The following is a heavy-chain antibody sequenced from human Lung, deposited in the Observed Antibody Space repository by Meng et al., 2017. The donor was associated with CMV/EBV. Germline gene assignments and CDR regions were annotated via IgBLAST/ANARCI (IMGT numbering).Heavy chain of an antibody. V-gene: IGHV3-30*02. CDR2: IRYDGSNK. CDR1: GFTFSSYG. J-gene: IGHJ6*02. CDR3: ARPLFRQWPTRTGYYGMDL. Sequence: GGSLRLXCAASGFTFSSYGMHWVRQAPGKGLEWVAFIRYDGSNKYYAASVKGRFTISRDNSKTTLYLQMNILRAEDTAVYNCARPLFRQWPTRTGYYGMDLWGQGNXVNGSS. D-gene: IGHD6-19*01.